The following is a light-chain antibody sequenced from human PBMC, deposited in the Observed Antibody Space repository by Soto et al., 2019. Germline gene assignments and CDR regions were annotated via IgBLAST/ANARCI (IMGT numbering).Light chain of an antibody. Sequence: QSALTQPASVSGSPGQSITISCTGTSSDVGVYNYVSWYQQHPGKVPKLIVYEISNRPSGVSNRFSGSKSGNTASLTISGLQAEDEADYYCSSYASSMANVFGTGTKVTVL. J-gene: IGLJ1*01. V-gene: IGLV2-14*01. CDR3: SSYASSMANV. CDR1: SSDVGVYNY. CDR2: EIS.